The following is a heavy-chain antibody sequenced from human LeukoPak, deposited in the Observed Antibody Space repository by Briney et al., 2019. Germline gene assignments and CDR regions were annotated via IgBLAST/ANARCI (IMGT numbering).Heavy chain of an antibody. J-gene: IGHJ4*02. V-gene: IGHV4-59*08. CDR1: GGSLSPFY. Sequence: SETLSLTCTVSGGSLSPFYWSWIRQPPGEGLEWIAYIYYSGSTAYNPSLKSRVAISVDTSNNQVSLKLSSVTAADTAVYYCARHGYCSGGSCYWDYWGQGTLVTVSS. D-gene: IGHD2-15*01. CDR3: ARHGYCSGGSCYWDY. CDR2: IYYSGST.